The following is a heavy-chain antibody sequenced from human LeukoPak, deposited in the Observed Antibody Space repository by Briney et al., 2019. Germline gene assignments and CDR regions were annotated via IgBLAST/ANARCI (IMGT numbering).Heavy chain of an antibody. Sequence: GGSLRLSCAASGLTFSNYAMTWARHAPGNGQEWVSGISAGSGSTYYADSVKGRFTISRDNSKNTLYLQMSSLRAEDTAIYYCAIHESSIPYWGQGTLVTVSS. D-gene: IGHD1-26*01. CDR1: GLTFSNYA. J-gene: IGHJ4*02. CDR2: ISAGSGST. CDR3: AIHESSIPY. V-gene: IGHV3-23*01.